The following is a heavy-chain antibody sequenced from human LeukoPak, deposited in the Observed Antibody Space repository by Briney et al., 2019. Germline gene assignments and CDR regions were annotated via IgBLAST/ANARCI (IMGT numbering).Heavy chain of an antibody. CDR2: ITNNDNTI. CDR3: ARDRGVVIAAMGYYFDY. D-gene: IGHD2-15*01. CDR1: GFTFSDYY. Sequence: GGSLRLSCAASGFTFSDYYMGWIRQAPGKGLEWISYITNNDNTIYYADSVKGRFTISRDNAKNSLYLQMNSLRAEDTAVYYCARDRGVVIAAMGYYFDYWGQGTLVTVSS. V-gene: IGHV3-11*01. J-gene: IGHJ4*02.